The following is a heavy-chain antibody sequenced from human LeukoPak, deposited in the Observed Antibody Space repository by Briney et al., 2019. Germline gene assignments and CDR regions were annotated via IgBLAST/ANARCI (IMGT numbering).Heavy chain of an antibody. CDR1: GYTFTSYD. J-gene: IGHJ5*02. Sequence: ASVKVSCKASGYTFTSYDINWVRQATGQGLEWMGWMNPNSGNTGYAQKFQGRVTMTRNTSISTAYMELSRLRSDDTAVYYCARDLPRITMVRGTRFDPWGQGTLVTVSS. V-gene: IGHV1-8*01. D-gene: IGHD3-10*01. CDR3: ARDLPRITMVRGTRFDP. CDR2: MNPNSGNT.